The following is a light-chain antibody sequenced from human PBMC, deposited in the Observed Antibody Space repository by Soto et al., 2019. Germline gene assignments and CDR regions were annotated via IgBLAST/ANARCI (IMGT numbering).Light chain of an antibody. J-gene: IGKJ4*01. V-gene: IGKV3-20*01. CDR2: GAS. CDR3: KQYGCSPFT. Sequence: EIVLTQSPGTLSLSPGERATLSCRASQSVSSSFLAWYQQKPGQAPRLLIYGASSRATGIPDRFSGSGSGTSFNLDTSRPEPEYGAIYPWKQYGCSPFTFGGWTKVEIK. CDR1: QSVSSSF.